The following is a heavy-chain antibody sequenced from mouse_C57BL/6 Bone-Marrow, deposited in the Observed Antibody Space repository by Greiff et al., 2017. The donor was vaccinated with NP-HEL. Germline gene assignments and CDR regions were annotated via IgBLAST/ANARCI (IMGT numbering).Heavy chain of an antibody. D-gene: IGHD1-1*01. CDR1: GFTFSDYY. CDR2: ISNGGGST. J-gene: IGHJ3*01. CDR3: ARRDYGTPFAY. V-gene: IGHV5-12*01. Sequence: EVHLVESGGGLVQPGGSLKLSCAASGFTFSDYYMYWVRQTPEKRLEWVAYISNGGGSTYYPDTVKGRFTISRDKAKNTLYLQMSRLKSEDTAMYYCARRDYGTPFAYWGQGTLVTVSA.